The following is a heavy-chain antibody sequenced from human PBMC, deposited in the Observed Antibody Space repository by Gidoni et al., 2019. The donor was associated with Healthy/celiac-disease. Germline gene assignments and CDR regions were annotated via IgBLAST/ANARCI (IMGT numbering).Heavy chain of an antibody. J-gene: IGHJ3*02. CDR3: ARVVGYCSGGSCFGGAFDI. CDR1: GYTFPSYG. CDR2: ISAYNGNT. V-gene: IGHV1-18*01. Sequence: QVQLVQSGAEVKKPGASVKVSCKASGYTFPSYGISWVRQAPGQGLEWMGWISAYNGNTNYAQKLQGRVTMTTDTSTSTAYMELRSLRSDDTAVYYCARVVGYCSGGSCFGGAFDIWGQGTMVTVSS. D-gene: IGHD2-15*01.